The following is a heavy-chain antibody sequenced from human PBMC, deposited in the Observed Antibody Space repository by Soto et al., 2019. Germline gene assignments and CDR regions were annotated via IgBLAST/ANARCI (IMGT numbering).Heavy chain of an antibody. CDR1: GGSISSYY. CDR2: IYYSGST. J-gene: IGHJ4*02. D-gene: IGHD4-17*01. Sequence: PLETLSLTCTVSGGSISSYYWSWIRQPPGKGLEWIGYIYYSGSTNYNPSLKSRVTISVDTSKNQFSLKLSSVTAADTAVYYCARGETTLGYWGQGTLVTVSS. V-gene: IGHV4-59*01. CDR3: ARGETTLGY.